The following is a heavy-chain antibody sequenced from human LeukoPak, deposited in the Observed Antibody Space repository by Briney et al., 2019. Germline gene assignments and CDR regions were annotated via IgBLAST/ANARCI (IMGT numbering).Heavy chain of an antibody. CDR1: GFTFSSYA. J-gene: IGHJ4*02. CDR2: ISYDGSNK. Sequence: GGSLRLSCAASGFTFSSYAMHWVRQAPGKGLEWVAVISYDGSNKYYADSVKGRFTISRGNSKNTLYLQMNSLRAEDTAVYYCARDHSLNFDYWGQGTLVTVSS. D-gene: IGHD2-15*01. CDR3: ARDHSLNFDY. V-gene: IGHV3-30*01.